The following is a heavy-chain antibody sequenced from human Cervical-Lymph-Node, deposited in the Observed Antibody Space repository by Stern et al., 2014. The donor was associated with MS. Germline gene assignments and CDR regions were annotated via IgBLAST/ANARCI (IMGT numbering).Heavy chain of an antibody. CDR3: ARGDSSSWVFDY. V-gene: IGHV3-33*01. J-gene: IGHJ4*02. CDR1: GFTFSSYG. CDR2: IWYDGSNK. Sequence: QLVESGGGVVQPGRSLRLSCAASGFTFSSYGMPWVRQAPGKGLEWVAVIWYDGSNKYYADSVKGRFTISRDNSKNTLYLQMNSLRAEDTAVYYCARGDSSSWVFDYWGQGTLVTVSS. D-gene: IGHD6-13*01.